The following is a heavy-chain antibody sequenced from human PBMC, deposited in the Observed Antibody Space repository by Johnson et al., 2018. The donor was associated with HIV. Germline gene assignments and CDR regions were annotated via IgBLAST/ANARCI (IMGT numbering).Heavy chain of an antibody. CDR2: ISGSGGST. CDR1: GFTFSAYE. Sequence: VQLVESGGGSLQPGGSLRLSCAASGFTFSAYEMHWVRQSTGKGLEWVSAISGSGGSTYYADSVKGRFTISRDNSKNTLYLQMNSLRAEDTAVYYCAKGPEGAFDIWGQGTMVTVSS. D-gene: IGHD1-14*01. J-gene: IGHJ3*02. CDR3: AKGPEGAFDI. V-gene: IGHV3-23*04.